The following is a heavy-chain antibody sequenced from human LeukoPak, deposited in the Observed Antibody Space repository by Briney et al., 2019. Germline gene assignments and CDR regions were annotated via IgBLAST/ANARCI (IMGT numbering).Heavy chain of an antibody. CDR2: ISYDGSNK. J-gene: IGHJ6*02. V-gene: IGHV3-30-3*01. CDR3: ARQPQGRIQARGVISHDYGMDV. Sequence: QAGRSLRLSCAASGFTFSSYAMHWVRQAPGKGLEWVAVISYDGSNKYYADSVKGRFTISRDNSKNTLYLQMNSLRAEDTAVYYCARQPQGRIQARGVISHDYGMDVWGQGTTVTVSS. CDR1: GFTFSSYA. D-gene: IGHD3-10*01.